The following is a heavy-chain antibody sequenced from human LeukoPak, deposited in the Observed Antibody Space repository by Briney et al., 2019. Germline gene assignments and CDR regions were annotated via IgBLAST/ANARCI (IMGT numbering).Heavy chain of an antibody. CDR1: GFTFSSYW. D-gene: IGHD3-22*01. J-gene: IGHJ4*02. CDR2: IKQDGSEK. V-gene: IGHV3-7*01. Sequence: HAGGSLRLSCAASGFTFSSYWMSWVRQAPGKGLEWVANIKQDGSEKYYVDSVKGRFTISRDNAKNSLYLQMNSLRAEDTAVYYCARVYYYDSSGIFGYWGQGTLVTVSS. CDR3: ARVYYYDSSGIFGY.